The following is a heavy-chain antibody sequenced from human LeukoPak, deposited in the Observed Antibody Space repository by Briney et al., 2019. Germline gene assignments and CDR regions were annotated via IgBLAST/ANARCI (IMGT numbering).Heavy chain of an antibody. CDR2: IGITTNYI. D-gene: IGHD6-13*01. Sequence: GGSLRLSCAASGLTFSSRSMNWVRQAPGKGLEWVSSIGITTNYIYYADSVQGRFTISKDSANNSVYLQMNSLRADDTAVYYCAVSDIWYESLDYWGQGTLVTVSS. CDR3: AVSDIWYESLDY. V-gene: IGHV3-21*06. CDR1: GLTFSSRS. J-gene: IGHJ4*02.